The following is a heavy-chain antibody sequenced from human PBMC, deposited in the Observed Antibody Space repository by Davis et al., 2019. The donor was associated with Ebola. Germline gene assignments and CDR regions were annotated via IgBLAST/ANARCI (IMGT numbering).Heavy chain of an antibody. CDR1: GGSISSYY. V-gene: IGHV4-59*01. D-gene: IGHD3-22*01. CDR2: IYYSGST. J-gene: IGHJ4*02. Sequence: MPSETLSLTCTVSGGSISSYYWSWVRQPPGKGLDWIGYIYYSGSTNYNPSLKSRVTISVDTSKNQFSLKLSSVTAADTAVYYCARATDYYDSSGTFDYWGQGTLVTVSS. CDR3: ARATDYYDSSGTFDY.